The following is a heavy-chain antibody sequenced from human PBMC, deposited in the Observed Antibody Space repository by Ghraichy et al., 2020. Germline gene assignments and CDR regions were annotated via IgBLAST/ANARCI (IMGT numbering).Heavy chain of an antibody. D-gene: IGHD2-21*02. Sequence: SETLSLTCAVYGGSFSGYYWSWIRQPPGKGLEWIGEINHSGSTNYNPSLKSRVTISVDTSKNQFSLKLSSVTAADTAVYYCARGRREHIVVVTAIPRGYFDYWGQGTLVTVSS. CDR3: ARGRREHIVVVTAIPRGYFDY. J-gene: IGHJ4*02. CDR2: INHSGST. CDR1: GGSFSGYY. V-gene: IGHV4-34*01.